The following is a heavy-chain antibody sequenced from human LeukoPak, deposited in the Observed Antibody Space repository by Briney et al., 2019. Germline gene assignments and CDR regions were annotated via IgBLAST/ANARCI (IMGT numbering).Heavy chain of an antibody. Sequence: GESPKISCKGSGYSFTTYWIGWVRQMPGKGLEWMGIIYPGDSDTRYSPSFQGQVTISADKSIRTAYLQWSSLKASDTAMHYCARSGGSYYGVVYFDYWGQGALVTVSS. CDR3: ARSGGSYYGVVYFDY. CDR2: IYPGDSDT. CDR1: GYSFTTYW. D-gene: IGHD1-26*01. V-gene: IGHV5-51*01. J-gene: IGHJ4*02.